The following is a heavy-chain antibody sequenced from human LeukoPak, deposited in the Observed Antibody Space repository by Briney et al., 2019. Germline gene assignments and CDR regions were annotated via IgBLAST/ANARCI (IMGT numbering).Heavy chain of an antibody. CDR1: GGSISSSSYY. J-gene: IGHJ3*02. V-gene: IGHV4-39*07. Sequence: SETLSLTCTVSGGSISSSSYYWGWIRQPPGKGLEWIGSIYYSGSTYYNPSLKGRVTISVDTSKNQFSLKLSSVTAAYTAVYYCARVLILTTVTTIGSAFDIWGQGTMVTVSS. D-gene: IGHD4-17*01. CDR2: IYYSGST. CDR3: ARVLILTTVTTIGSAFDI.